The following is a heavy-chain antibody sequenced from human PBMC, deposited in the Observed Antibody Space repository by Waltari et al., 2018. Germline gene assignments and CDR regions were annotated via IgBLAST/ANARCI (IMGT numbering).Heavy chain of an antibody. Sequence: EVQLVESGGGLIQPGGSLRLSCAASGFAVSSNFMSWVRQAPGKGLEWVSVIDSGGNTYYADSVKCRFTISRDNSKNTLYLQMNSLRAEDTAVYYCARDGRLPATTYYYHYGMDVWGQGTTVTVSS. D-gene: IGHD2-2*01. CDR3: ARDGRLPATTYYYHYGMDV. CDR1: GFAVSSNF. J-gene: IGHJ6*02. CDR2: IDSGGNT. V-gene: IGHV3-53*01.